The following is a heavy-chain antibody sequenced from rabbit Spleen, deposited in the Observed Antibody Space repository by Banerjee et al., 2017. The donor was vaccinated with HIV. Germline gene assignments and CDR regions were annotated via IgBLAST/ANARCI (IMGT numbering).Heavy chain of an antibody. CDR2: IYAGSSGST. CDR1: GFSFSSRYY. Sequence: QSLEESGGDLVKPGASLTLTCTASGFSFSSRYYMCWVRQAPGKGLEWIACIYAGSSGSTYYASWAKGRFTISKTSSTMVTLQMTSLTAADTATYFCARETSSGWGVISFYFNLWGPGTLVTVS. J-gene: IGHJ4*01. CDR3: ARETSSGWGVISFYFNL. V-gene: IGHV1S40*01. D-gene: IGHD4-1*01.